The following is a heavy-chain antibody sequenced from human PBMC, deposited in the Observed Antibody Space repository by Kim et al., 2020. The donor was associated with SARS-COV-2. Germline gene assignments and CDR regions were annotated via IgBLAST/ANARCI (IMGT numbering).Heavy chain of an antibody. J-gene: IGHJ4*02. CDR3: ARGYSSSWYEVPDY. V-gene: IGHV1-8*01. D-gene: IGHD6-13*01. Sequence: AQKFQGRVTMTRNTSISTAYMELSSLRSEDTAVYYCARGYSSSWYEVPDYWGQGTLVTVSS.